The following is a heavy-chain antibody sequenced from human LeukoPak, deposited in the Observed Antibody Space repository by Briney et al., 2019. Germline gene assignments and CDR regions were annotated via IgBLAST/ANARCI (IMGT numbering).Heavy chain of an antibody. J-gene: IGHJ4*02. Sequence: SETLSLTCTVSGGSISSYYWSWIRQPPGKGLEWIGYIYYSGSTNYNPSLKSRVTISVDTSENQFSLKLSSVTAADTAVYYCARHWGDCSSTSCYRPFDYWGQGTLVTVSS. V-gene: IGHV4-59*08. CDR2: IYYSGST. CDR1: GGSISSYY. D-gene: IGHD2-2*02. CDR3: ARHWGDCSSTSCYRPFDY.